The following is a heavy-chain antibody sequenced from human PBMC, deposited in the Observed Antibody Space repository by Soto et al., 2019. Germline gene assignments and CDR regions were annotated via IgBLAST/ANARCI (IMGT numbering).Heavy chain of an antibody. J-gene: IGHJ4*02. Sequence: QVQLVESGGGVVQPGRSLRLSCAASGFTFSSYGMHWVRQAPGKGLEWVAVISYDGSNKYYADSVKGRFTISRDNSKNTLYLQMNSLRAEDTGVFYCAKGGGGGYFDYWGQGTLVTVSS. CDR3: AKGGGGGYFDY. CDR1: GFTFSSYG. CDR2: ISYDGSNK. V-gene: IGHV3-30*18. D-gene: IGHD3-16*01.